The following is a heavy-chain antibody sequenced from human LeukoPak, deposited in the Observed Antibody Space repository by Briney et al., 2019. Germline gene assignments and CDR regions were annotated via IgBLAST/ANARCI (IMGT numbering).Heavy chain of an antibody. CDR2: IKQDGSEK. J-gene: IGHJ4*02. Sequence: GGSLRLYCAASEFTVSTYWMSWVRQAPGKGLEWVATIKQDGSEKYYVDSVKGRFTISRDNAKNSLYPQMNSLRAEDTAVYYCARDVGALTGYYPHSFDYLGQGTLVTVSS. V-gene: IGHV3-7*04. CDR1: EFTVSTYW. D-gene: IGHD3-9*01. CDR3: ARDVGALTGYYPHSFDY.